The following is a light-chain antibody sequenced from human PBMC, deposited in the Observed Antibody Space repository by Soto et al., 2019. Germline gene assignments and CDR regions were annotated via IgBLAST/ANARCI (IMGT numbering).Light chain of an antibody. V-gene: IGKV3-15*01. CDR3: QQYDNSPALT. CDR2: DAS. J-gene: IGKJ4*01. Sequence: EIAMTQSPATLSVSPGERATLSCRASQSVSSNLAWYQQTPGQAPRLLIYDASTRATGIPARFSASGSGTDFTLTISGLESEDFAVYYCQQYDNSPALTFGGGTKVEIK. CDR1: QSVSSN.